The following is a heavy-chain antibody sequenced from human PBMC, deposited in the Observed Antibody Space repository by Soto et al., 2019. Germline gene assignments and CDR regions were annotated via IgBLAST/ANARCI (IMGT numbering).Heavy chain of an antibody. J-gene: IGHJ3*02. D-gene: IGHD6-19*01. Sequence: ASVKVSCKASGYTFTSYDINWVRQATGQGLEWMGWMNPNSGNTGYAQKFQGRVTLTRSTSIRTAYMELSSLRSEDTAVYYCALSIAVAGHDAFDIWGQGTMVTVSS. CDR3: ALSIAVAGHDAFDI. CDR1: GYTFTSYD. V-gene: IGHV1-8*01. CDR2: MNPNSGNT.